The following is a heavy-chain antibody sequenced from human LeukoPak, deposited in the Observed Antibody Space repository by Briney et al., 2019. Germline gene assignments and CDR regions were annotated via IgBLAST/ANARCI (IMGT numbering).Heavy chain of an antibody. J-gene: IGHJ5*02. V-gene: IGHV1-2*02. CDR2: IDPNSGGT. D-gene: IGHD3-3*01. CDR3: ARVGGVLRFLEWSIKQQEYNWFDP. CDR1: GYTFTGYY. Sequence: GASVKVSCKASGYTFTGYYMHWVRQAPGQGLEWMGWIDPNSGGTNYAQKFQGRVTMTRDTSISTAYMELSRLRSDDTAVYYCARVGGVLRFLEWSIKQQEYNWFDPWGQGTLVTVSS.